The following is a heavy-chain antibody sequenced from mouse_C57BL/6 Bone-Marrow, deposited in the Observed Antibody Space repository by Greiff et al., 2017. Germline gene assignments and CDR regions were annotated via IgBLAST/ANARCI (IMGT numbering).Heavy chain of an antibody. V-gene: IGHV1-39*01. D-gene: IGHD2-4*01. J-gene: IGHJ4*01. CDR2: INHNYGTT. Sequence: QLQQSGPELVKTGASVKISCKASGYSFTDYNMNWVKQSNGKSLEWIGVINHNYGTTSYNKKSQGKATWTVDHYSSTAYMQLNSLPSEDFAVYYCARRYDYDYAMDFWGPGTSVTVSS. CDR3: ARRYDYDYAMDF. CDR1: GYSFTDYN.